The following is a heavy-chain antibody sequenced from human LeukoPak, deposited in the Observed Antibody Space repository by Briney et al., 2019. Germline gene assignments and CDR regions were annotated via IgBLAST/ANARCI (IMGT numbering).Heavy chain of an antibody. Sequence: ASVKVSCKASGYTFTSYDINWVRQATGQGLEWMGWMNPNSGNTGYAQKFQGRVTITRNTSISTAYMELSSLRSEDTAVYYCARGYDSSGYLPVDWFDPWGQGTLVTVSS. V-gene: IGHV1-8*03. CDR3: ARGYDSSGYLPVDWFDP. CDR1: GYTFTSYD. D-gene: IGHD3-22*01. J-gene: IGHJ5*02. CDR2: MNPNSGNT.